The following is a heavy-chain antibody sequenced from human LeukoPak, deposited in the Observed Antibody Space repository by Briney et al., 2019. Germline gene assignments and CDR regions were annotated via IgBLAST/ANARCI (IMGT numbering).Heavy chain of an antibody. CDR2: INLSGGST. D-gene: IGHD1-26*01. J-gene: IGHJ1*01. CDR3: AAEWELLSFQH. CDR1: GYTFTSYY. V-gene: IGHV1-46*01. Sequence: ASVKVSCKASGYTFTSYYMHWVRQAPGQGLEWMGIINLSGGSTSYAQKFQGRVTMTRDTSTSTVYMELSSLRSEDTAAYYCAAEWELLSFQHWGQGTLVTVSS.